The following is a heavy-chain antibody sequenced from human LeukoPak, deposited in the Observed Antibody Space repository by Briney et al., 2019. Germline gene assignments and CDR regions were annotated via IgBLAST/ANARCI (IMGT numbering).Heavy chain of an antibody. V-gene: IGHV5-51*01. D-gene: IGHD3-10*01. CDR1: GYSFTSYW. CDR3: ARQSMVRGVIRPTDY. CDR2: IYPGDSDT. Sequence: GESLKISCKGSGYSFTSYWIGWVRQMPGKGLEWMGIIYPGDSDTRYSPSFQGQVTISADKSISTAYLQWSSLKASDTAMYYCARQSMVRGVIRPTDYWGQGTLVTVSS. J-gene: IGHJ4*02.